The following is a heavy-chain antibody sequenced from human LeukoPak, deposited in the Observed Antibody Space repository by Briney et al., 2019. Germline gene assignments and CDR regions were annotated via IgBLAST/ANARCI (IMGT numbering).Heavy chain of an antibody. CDR3: AKTAQFDY. V-gene: IGHV3-23*01. J-gene: IGHJ4*02. CDR2: ISGSGSSK. Sequence: GGSLRLSCAASGFTFISYVMSWVRQAPGKGLDWVSSISGSGSSKWYADSVKGRFTISRDNSENTLYLQTNSLRGEDTAVYCCAKTAQFDYWGQGTLVTVSS. CDR1: GFTFISYV. D-gene: IGHD2-21*02.